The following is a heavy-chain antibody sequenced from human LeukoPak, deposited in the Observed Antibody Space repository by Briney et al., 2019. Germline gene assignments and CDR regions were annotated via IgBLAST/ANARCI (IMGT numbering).Heavy chain of an antibody. CDR1: GYTFTGYY. Sequence: ASVKVSCKASGYTFTGYYMHWVRQAPGQGPEWMGWISPNSGGTNYAQKFQGRVTITRDMSTSTAYMELSSLRSEDTAVYYCAAGYGDYDAFDIWGQGTMVTVSS. CDR2: ISPNSGGT. J-gene: IGHJ3*02. CDR3: AAGYGDYDAFDI. D-gene: IGHD4-17*01. V-gene: IGHV1-2*02.